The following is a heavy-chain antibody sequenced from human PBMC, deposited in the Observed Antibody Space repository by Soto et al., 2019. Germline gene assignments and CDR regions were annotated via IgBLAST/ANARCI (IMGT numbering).Heavy chain of an antibody. V-gene: IGHV3-21*01. J-gene: IGHJ6*02. CDR2: ISSSSSYI. CDR3: ARAVVVPAASYYYYYGMDV. D-gene: IGHD2-2*01. CDR1: GFTFSSYS. Sequence: GSLRLSCAASGFTFSSYSMNWVRQAPGKGLEWVSSISSSSSYIYYADSVKGRFTISRDNAKNSLYLQMNSLRAEDTAVYYCARAVVVPAASYYYYYGMDVWGQGTTVAVSS.